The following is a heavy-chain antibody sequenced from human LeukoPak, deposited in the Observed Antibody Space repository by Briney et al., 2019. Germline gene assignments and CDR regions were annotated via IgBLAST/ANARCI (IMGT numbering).Heavy chain of an antibody. D-gene: IGHD2-2*01. J-gene: IGHJ5*02. CDR3: ARQGCSSTSCYDWFDP. CDR2: FYPGDSAT. V-gene: IGHV5-51*01. Sequence: GESLKISCKGSGYSFTSYWIGWVRQVPGKGVEWMGIFYPGDSATRYSPSFQGQVTISADKPISTAYLQWSSLKASDTAMYYCARQGCSSTSCYDWFDPWGQGTLVTVSS. CDR1: GYSFTSYW.